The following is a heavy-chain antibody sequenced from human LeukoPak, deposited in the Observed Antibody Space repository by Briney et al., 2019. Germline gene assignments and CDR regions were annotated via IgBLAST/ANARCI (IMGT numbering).Heavy chain of an antibody. CDR1: GYTFSAYY. D-gene: IGHD1-26*01. CDR3: ARIGISGSSWDFDQ. Sequence: GASVKASSKASGYTFSAYYLHWVRQAPGQGLEWMGWIDPNSGGTKYAQNFQGRVAMTRDTSISTAYMELSSLRSADTAVYYCARIGISGSSWDFDQWGQGTLVTVSS. V-gene: IGHV1-2*02. CDR2: IDPNSGGT. J-gene: IGHJ4*02.